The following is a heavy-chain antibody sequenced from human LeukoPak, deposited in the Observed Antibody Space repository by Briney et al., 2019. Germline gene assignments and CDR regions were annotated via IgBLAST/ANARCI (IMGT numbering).Heavy chain of an antibody. Sequence: SETLSLTCTVSGGSIGSSSYYWGWIRQPPGKGLEWIGSIYYSGSTYYNPSLKSRVTISVDTSKNQFSLKLSSVTAADTAVYYCARDDYGDYWFDPWGQGTLVTVSS. CDR1: GGSIGSSSYY. V-gene: IGHV4-39*07. CDR2: IYYSGST. D-gene: IGHD4-17*01. J-gene: IGHJ5*02. CDR3: ARDDYGDYWFDP.